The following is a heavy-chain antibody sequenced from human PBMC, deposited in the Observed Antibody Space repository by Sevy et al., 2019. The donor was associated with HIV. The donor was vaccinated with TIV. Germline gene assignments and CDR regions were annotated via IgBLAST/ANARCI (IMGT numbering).Heavy chain of an antibody. Sequence: GGSLRLSCTASGFTFGDYAMSWFRQAPGKGLEWVGFIRSKAYGGTTDYAASVKGRFTISRDDSKSIAYLQMNSLKTEDNAVYYCTRLFWSGYYPYFDYWGQGTLVTVSS. J-gene: IGHJ4*02. CDR2: IRSKAYGGTT. D-gene: IGHD3-3*01. CDR3: TRLFWSGYYPYFDY. CDR1: GFTFGDYA. V-gene: IGHV3-49*03.